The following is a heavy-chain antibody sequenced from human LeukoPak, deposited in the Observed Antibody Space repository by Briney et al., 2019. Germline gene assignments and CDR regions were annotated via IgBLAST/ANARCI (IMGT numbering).Heavy chain of an antibody. CDR1: GFTFSNFW. V-gene: IGHV3-7*01. CDR2: INQDGSDI. Sequence: QTGGSLRLSCAASGFTFSNFWMSWVRQAPGKGLEWVANINQDGSDIYYVDSVKGRFTISRDNAKNSLYLQMNSLRAEDTAVYYCARVRDFYYYYMDVWGKGTTVTVSS. J-gene: IGHJ6*03. D-gene: IGHD3-3*01. CDR3: ARVRDFYYYYMDV.